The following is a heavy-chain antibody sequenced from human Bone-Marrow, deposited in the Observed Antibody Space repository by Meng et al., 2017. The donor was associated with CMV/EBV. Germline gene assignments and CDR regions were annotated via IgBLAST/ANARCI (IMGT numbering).Heavy chain of an antibody. J-gene: IGHJ5*02. V-gene: IGHV1-69*12. CDR2: IIPIFGTA. CDR3: ARAIYSGSYHRFDP. CDR1: GGTFSSYA. D-gene: IGHD1-26*01. Sequence: QVQLVQSGAGVKKTXXXXXVXCKASGGTFSSYAISWVRQAPGQGLEWMGGIIPIFGTANYAQKFQGRVTITADESTSTAYMELSSLRSEDTAVYYCARAIYSGSYHRFDPWGQGTLVTVSS.